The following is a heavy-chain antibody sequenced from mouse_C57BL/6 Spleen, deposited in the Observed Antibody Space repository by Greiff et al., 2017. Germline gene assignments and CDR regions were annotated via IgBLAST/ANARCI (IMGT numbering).Heavy chain of an antibody. D-gene: IGHD2-4*01. V-gene: IGHV1-82*01. CDR3: ARGDYDYDGFAY. CDR2: IYPGDGDT. CDR1: GYAFSSSW. Sequence: VQLQQSGPELVKPGASVKISCKASGYAFSSSWMNWVKQRPGKGLEWIGRIYPGDGDTNYNGKFKGKATLTADKSSSTAYMQLSSLPSEDSAVYFCARGDYDYDGFAYWGQGTLVTVSA. J-gene: IGHJ3*01.